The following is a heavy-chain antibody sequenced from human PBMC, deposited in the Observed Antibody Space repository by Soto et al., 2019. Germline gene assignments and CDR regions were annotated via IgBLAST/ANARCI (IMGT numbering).Heavy chain of an antibody. Sequence: ASVKVSCKASGYTFTGYYIHWVRQAPGQGLEWMGWINPNSGSTNFAQKFQGRVTMTKDTSISTTYMDLSRLRSDDTAVYYCARYSSSVSYYDKIWAQATMVTVS. D-gene: IGHD2-15*01. CDR2: INPNSGST. J-gene: IGHJ3*02. CDR3: ARYSSSVSYYDKI. CDR1: GYTFTGYY. V-gene: IGHV1-2*02.